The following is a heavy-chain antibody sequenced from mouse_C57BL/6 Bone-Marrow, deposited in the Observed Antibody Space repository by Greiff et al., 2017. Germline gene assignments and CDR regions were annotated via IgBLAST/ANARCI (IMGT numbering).Heavy chain of an antibody. CDR3: ARQGSNYGYWYFDV. CDR2: INSDGGST. J-gene: IGHJ1*03. Sequence: EVKVEESGGGLVQPGESLKLSCESNEYEFPSHDMSWVRKTPEKRLELVAAINSDGGSTYYPDTMERRFIISRDNTKKTLYLQMSSLRSEDTALYYCARQGSNYGYWYFDVWGTGTTVTVSS. D-gene: IGHD2-5*01. V-gene: IGHV5-2*03. CDR1: EYEFPSHD.